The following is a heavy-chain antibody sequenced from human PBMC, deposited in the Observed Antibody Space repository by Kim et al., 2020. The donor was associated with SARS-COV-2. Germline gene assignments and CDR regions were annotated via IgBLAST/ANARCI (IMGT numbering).Heavy chain of an antibody. CDR3: AKVAHDGYYYDSSGYFDY. Sequence: GGSLRLSCAASGFTFSSYAMSWVRQAPGKGLEWVSVIYSGGSSTYYADSVKGRFTISRDNSKNTLYLQMNSLRAEDTAVYYCAKVAHDGYYYDSSGYFDYWGQGTLVTVSS. CDR1: GFTFSSYA. CDR2: IYSGGSST. V-gene: IGHV3-23*03. J-gene: IGHJ4*02. D-gene: IGHD3-22*01.